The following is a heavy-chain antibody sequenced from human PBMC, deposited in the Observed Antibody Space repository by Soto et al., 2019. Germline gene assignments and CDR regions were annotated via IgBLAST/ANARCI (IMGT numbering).Heavy chain of an antibody. J-gene: IGHJ5*02. V-gene: IGHV4-59*01. CDR1: GGSISSYY. D-gene: IGHD2-2*01. Sequence: SETLSLTCTVSGGSISSYYWSWIRQPPGKGLEWIGYIYYSGSTNYNPSLKSRVTISVDTSKNQFSLKLNSVISADTAVYYCARQSCSSTSCYSWVSWFDPWGQGTLVTVSS. CDR2: IYYSGST. CDR3: ARQSCSSTSCYSWVSWFDP.